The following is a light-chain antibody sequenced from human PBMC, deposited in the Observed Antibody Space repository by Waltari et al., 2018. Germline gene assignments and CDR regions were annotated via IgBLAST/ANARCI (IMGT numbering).Light chain of an antibody. V-gene: IGKV1D-12*01. CDR2: DAS. Sequence: DIQMTQSPSSVSASVGDTVTITCRASQDISNQLTWYQQKPGKAPKFLIYDASTLESGVPSRFSGSGSVTDFTLTVRSLQPEDFATDYCQETNTFPITFGQGTRLEIK. J-gene: IGKJ5*01. CDR1: QDISNQ. CDR3: QETNTFPIT.